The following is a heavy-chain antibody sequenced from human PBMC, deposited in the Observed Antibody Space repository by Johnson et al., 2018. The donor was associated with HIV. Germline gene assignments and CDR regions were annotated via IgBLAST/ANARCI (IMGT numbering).Heavy chain of an antibody. D-gene: IGHD5-18*01. V-gene: IGHV3-30*04. CDR1: GFTFSSYA. CDR3: AKARGRGYSYGGGAFDI. CDR2: ISYDGSHK. J-gene: IGHJ3*02. Sequence: VQVVESGGGVVQPGRSLRLSCAASGFTFSSYAMHWVRQAPGKGLEWVAVISYDGSHKYYADSVKGRFTIPRDNAKNSLYLQMNSMRAEDTAVYYCAKARGRGYSYGGGAFDIWGQGTMVTVSS.